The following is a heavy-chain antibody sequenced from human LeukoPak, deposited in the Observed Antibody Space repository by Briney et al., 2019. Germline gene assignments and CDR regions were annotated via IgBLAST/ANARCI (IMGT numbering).Heavy chain of an antibody. Sequence: ASQTLSLTCAISGDSVSSKSAAWNWIRQSPSRGLEWLGRTYYRSKWYNGYAVSVKSRITINPDTSKNQFSLQLNSVTPEDTAVYYCARDDYVWGSYRPFNIWGQGTMVTVSS. D-gene: IGHD3-16*02. V-gene: IGHV6-1*01. CDR1: GDSVSSKSAA. J-gene: IGHJ3*02. CDR3: ARDDYVWGSYRPFNI. CDR2: TYYRSKWYN.